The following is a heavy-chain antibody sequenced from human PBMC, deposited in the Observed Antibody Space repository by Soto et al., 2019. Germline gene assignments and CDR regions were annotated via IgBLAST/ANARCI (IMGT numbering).Heavy chain of an antibody. CDR1: GFSLSTSGVG. Sequence: SGPTLVNPTQTLTLTCTFSGFSLSTSGVGVGWIRQPPGKALEWLALIYWDDDKRYSPSLKSRLTITKDTSKNQVVLTMTNMDPVDTATYYCARLHIVVVPAASYYFDYWGQGTLVTVS. CDR2: IYWDDDK. D-gene: IGHD2-2*01. J-gene: IGHJ4*02. V-gene: IGHV2-5*02. CDR3: ARLHIVVVPAASYYFDY.